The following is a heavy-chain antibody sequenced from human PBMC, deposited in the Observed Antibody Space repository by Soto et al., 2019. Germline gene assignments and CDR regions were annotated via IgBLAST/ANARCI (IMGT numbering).Heavy chain of an antibody. V-gene: IGHV1-69*01. Sequence: QVQLVQSGAEVKKPGSSVKVSCKASGGTFSSYAISWVRQAPGQGLEWMGGIIPIFGTANYAQKFQGRVTITADESTSTDYMELSSLRSEDTAVYYCARVPNWNYEDAFDIWGQGTMVTVSS. J-gene: IGHJ3*02. CDR1: GGTFSSYA. D-gene: IGHD1-7*01. CDR2: IIPIFGTA. CDR3: ARVPNWNYEDAFDI.